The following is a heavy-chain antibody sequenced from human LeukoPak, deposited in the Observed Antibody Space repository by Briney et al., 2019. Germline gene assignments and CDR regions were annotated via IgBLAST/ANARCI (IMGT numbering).Heavy chain of an antibody. J-gene: IGHJ4*02. Sequence: GGALRLSCAASGFTFSSYAMSWVRQAPGKGLEWVSAISGSGGSTYYADSVKGRFTISRDNSKNTLYLQMNSLRAEDTAVYDCVLVGATSFFDSWGQGNLVTASS. CDR3: VLVGATSFFDS. CDR1: GFTFSSYA. V-gene: IGHV3-23*01. CDR2: ISGSGGST. D-gene: IGHD1-26*01.